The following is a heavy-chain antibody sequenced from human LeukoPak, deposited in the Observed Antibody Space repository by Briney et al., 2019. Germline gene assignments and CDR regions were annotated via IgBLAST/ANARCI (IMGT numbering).Heavy chain of an antibody. CDR2: ISYDGSNK. J-gene: IGHJ3*02. Sequence: GGSLRLSCAASGFTFSSYGMHWVRQAPGKGPEWVAVISYDGSNKYYADSVKGRFTISRDNSKNTLYLQMNSLRAEDTAVYYCARGRQQLVRWPDAFDIWGQGTMVTVSS. CDR1: GFTFSSYG. D-gene: IGHD6-13*01. V-gene: IGHV3-30*03. CDR3: ARGRQQLVRWPDAFDI.